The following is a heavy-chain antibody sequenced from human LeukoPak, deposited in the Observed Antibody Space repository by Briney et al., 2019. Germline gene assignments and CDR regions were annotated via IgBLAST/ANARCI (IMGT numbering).Heavy chain of an antibody. CDR1: GGTFSSYA. D-gene: IGHD3-16*01. Sequence: ASVKVSCKASGGTFSSYAISWVRQATGQGLEWMGWMNPNSGNTGYAQKFQGRVTMTRNTSISTAYMELSSLRSEDTAVYYCARGSPPGGDAFDIWGQGTMVTVSS. CDR2: MNPNSGNT. V-gene: IGHV1-8*02. J-gene: IGHJ3*02. CDR3: ARGSPPGGDAFDI.